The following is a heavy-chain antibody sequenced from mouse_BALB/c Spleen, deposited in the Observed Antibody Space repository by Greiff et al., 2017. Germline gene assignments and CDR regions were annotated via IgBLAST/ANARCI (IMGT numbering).Heavy chain of an antibody. J-gene: IGHJ3*01. Sequence: QVQLKQSGAELVRPGASVKLSCKASGYTFTSYWINWVKQRPGQGLEWIGNIYPSDSYTNYNQKFKDKATLTVDKSSSTAYMQLSSPTSEDSAVYYCTRSRDYGRSWFAYWGQGTLVTVSA. V-gene: IGHV1-69*02. D-gene: IGHD1-1*01. CDR1: GYTFTSYW. CDR2: IYPSDSYT. CDR3: TRSRDYGRSWFAY.